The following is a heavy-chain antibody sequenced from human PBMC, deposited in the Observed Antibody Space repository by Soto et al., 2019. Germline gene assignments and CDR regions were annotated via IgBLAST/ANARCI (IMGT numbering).Heavy chain of an antibody. CDR2: IYYSGST. Sequence: SETLSLTCAVYGGSFSGYYWSWIRQPPGKGLEWIGYIYYSGSTNYNPSLKSRVTISLDTSKSQFSLKLSSVTAADTAVYYCARYKEGTALYDAFDIWGQGTMVTVSS. V-gene: IGHV4-59*01. CDR3: ARYKEGTALYDAFDI. D-gene: IGHD2-21*02. CDR1: GGSFSGYY. J-gene: IGHJ3*02.